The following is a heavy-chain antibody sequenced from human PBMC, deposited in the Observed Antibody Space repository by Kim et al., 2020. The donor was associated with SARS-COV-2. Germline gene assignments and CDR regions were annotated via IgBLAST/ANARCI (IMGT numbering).Heavy chain of an antibody. D-gene: IGHD1-7*01. Sequence: GGSLRLSCAASGFTFSSYWMSWVRQAPGKGLEWVSSIKRNSSEKYYADSVKGRFTISRDNAKNSLYLQMNSLRAEDTAVYYCARSRAPGTQYYYYYMND. J-gene: IGHJ6*03. V-gene: IGHV3-7*01. CDR1: GFTFSSYW. CDR2: IKRNSSEK. CDR3: ARSRAPGTQYYYYYMND.